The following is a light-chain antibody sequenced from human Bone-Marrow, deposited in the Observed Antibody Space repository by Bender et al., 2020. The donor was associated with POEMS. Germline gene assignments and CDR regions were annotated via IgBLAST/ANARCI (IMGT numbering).Light chain of an antibody. J-gene: IGLJ1*01. CDR1: SSDVGSYYF. CDR2: EGS. V-gene: IGLV2-23*01. Sequence: QSALTQPASVSGSPGQSITISCTGASSDVGSYYFVSWYQQHPGKAPKLIVYEGSERPSGVSDRFSGSESGNTASLTISGLQAEDEADYYCCSHAGSSTFYVFGPGTKVTVL. CDR3: CSHAGSSTFYV.